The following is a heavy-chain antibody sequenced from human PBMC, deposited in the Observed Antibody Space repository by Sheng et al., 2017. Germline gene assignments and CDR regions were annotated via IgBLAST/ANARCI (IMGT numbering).Heavy chain of an antibody. CDR3: ARAHQQVAGPYDAFDI. CDR2: IIPILGIA. J-gene: IGHJ3*02. V-gene: IGHV1-69*02. Sequence: QVQLVQSGAEVKKPGSSVKVSCKASGGTFSSYTISWVRQAPGQGLEWMGRIIPILGIANYAQKFQGRVTITADKSTSTAYMELSSLRSEDTAVYYCARAHQQVAGPYDAFDIWGQGTMVTVSS. D-gene: IGHD6-19*01. CDR1: GGTFSSYT.